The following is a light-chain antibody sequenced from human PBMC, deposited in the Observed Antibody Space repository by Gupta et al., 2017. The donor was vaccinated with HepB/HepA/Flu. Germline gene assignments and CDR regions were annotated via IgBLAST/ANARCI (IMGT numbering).Light chain of an antibody. J-gene: IGKJ3*01. Sequence: EIVLTQSPATLSLSPGERATISCRASQSVNSYLAWYLQKPGQAPRLLIYDASNRATGIPARFSGSGSGTDFTLTISSLEPEDFAVDYCQQRGNGPFTLGPGTKVDI. CDR2: DAS. V-gene: IGKV3-11*01. CDR3: QQRGNGPFT. CDR1: QSVNSY.